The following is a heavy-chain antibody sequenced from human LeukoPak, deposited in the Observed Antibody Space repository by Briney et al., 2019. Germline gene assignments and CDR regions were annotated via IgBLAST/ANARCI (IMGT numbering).Heavy chain of an antibody. CDR2: ISWNSGSI. Sequence: GGSLRLSCAASGFTFDDYAMHWVRQAPGKGLEWVSGISWNSGSIGYADSVKGRFTISRDNAKNSLYLQMNSLRAEDTALYYCAKDNRGYSYGTDFDYWGQGTLVTVSS. J-gene: IGHJ4*02. CDR3: AKDNRGYSYGTDFDY. D-gene: IGHD5-18*01. CDR1: GFTFDDYA. V-gene: IGHV3-9*01.